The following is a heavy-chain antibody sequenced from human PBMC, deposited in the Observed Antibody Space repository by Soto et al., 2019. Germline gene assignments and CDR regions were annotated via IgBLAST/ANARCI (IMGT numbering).Heavy chain of an antibody. Sequence: PSETLSLTCAVYGGSFSGYYWSWIRQPPGKGLEWIGEINHSGSTNYNPSLKSRVTISVDTSKNQFSLKLSSVTAADTAVYYCARGRIVVVITAYNWFDPWGQGTLVTVSS. CDR3: ARGRIVVVITAYNWFDP. V-gene: IGHV4-34*01. CDR2: INHSGST. CDR1: GGSFSGYY. J-gene: IGHJ5*02. D-gene: IGHD3-22*01.